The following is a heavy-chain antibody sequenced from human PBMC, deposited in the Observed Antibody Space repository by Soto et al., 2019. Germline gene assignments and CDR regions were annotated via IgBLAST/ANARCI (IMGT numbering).Heavy chain of an antibody. CDR2: TRNKAKSYTT. CDR1: GFTFSDHY. D-gene: IGHD2-8*01. Sequence: PGGSLRLSCAASGFTFSDHYMDWVRQAPGKGLEWVGRTRNKAKSYTTEYAASVKGRFTISRDDSKNSLYLQMNSLKTEDTAVYYCAAEKLLVYTTYSYYYYMDVWGKGTTVTVSS. CDR3: AAEKLLVYTTYSYYYYMDV. J-gene: IGHJ6*03. V-gene: IGHV3-72*01.